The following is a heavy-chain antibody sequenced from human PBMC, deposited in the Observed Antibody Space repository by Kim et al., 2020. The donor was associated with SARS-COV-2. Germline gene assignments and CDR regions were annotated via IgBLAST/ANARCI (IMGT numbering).Heavy chain of an antibody. V-gene: IGHV3-23*01. CDR1: GFTLSSCA. J-gene: IGHJ4*01. D-gene: IGHD1-1*01. CDR3: GKRGTGSSWNPTQD. Sequence: GGSPRLSCAVSGFTLSSCAMSWVRQAPGKGLEWVSAIYSDGSTHYADSVKGRSTISRDISTNTLFLQMNSLRVGDTAIYYCGKRGTGSSWNPTQDWGHGTLVTVSS. CDR2: IYSDGST.